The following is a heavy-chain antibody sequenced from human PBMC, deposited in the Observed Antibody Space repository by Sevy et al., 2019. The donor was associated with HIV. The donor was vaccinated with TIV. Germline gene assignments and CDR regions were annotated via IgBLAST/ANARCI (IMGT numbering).Heavy chain of an antibody. CDR3: ARDRRNYAGQYFDY. J-gene: IGHJ4*02. V-gene: IGHV3-48*03. Sequence: GGSLRLSCEASGFTFKNYEMNWVRQAPGKGLEWISYISSSETTIDYAHSVKGRFTVSRDNTKNSLYLQMNSLRAEDTAIYYCARDRRNYAGQYFDYWGQGTLVTVSS. CDR2: ISSSETTI. CDR1: GFTFKNYE. D-gene: IGHD1-7*01.